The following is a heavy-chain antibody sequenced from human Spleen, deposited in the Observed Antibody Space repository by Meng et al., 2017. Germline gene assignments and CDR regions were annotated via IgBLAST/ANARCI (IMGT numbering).Heavy chain of an antibody. Sequence: QLPLPQSGPRLLKPSNTLSLSVACEGGAFGEGYSSSIRQPPGKGVECIAEINHNSSTNYNPSLNSRDTTSVHTSKNQFSLDPRYVTAADTAVYYWARADQLFDYWGQGMLVTVSS. CDR1: GGAFGEGY. V-gene: IGHV4-34*01. J-gene: IGHJ4*02. CDR2: INHNSST. CDR3: ARADQLFDY. D-gene: IGHD1-1*01.